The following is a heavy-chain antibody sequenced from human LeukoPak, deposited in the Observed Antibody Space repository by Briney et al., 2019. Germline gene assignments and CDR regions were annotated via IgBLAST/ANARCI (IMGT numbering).Heavy chain of an antibody. V-gene: IGHV3-30-3*01. CDR3: ARAYCSSTSCPYGMDV. CDR1: GFTFSSYA. J-gene: IGHJ6*02. D-gene: IGHD2-2*01. CDR2: ISYDGSNK. Sequence: GGSLRLSCAASGFTFSSYAMHWVRQAPGKGLEGVAVISYDGSNKYYADSVKGRFTISRDNSKNTLYLQMNSLRAEDTAVYYCARAYCSSTSCPYGMDVWGQGTTVTVSS.